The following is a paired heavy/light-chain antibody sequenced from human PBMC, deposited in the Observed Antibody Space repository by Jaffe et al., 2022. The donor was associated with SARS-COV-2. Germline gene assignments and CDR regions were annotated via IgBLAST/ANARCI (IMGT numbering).Light chain of an antibody. J-gene: IGLJ3*02. CDR1: NSNIGSKY. V-gene: IGLV1-47*01. Sequence: QSVLTQPHSASGTPGQRVTISCSGSNSNIGSKYVYWYQQIPGTAPKLVIYRNNQRPSGVPDRFSGSTSGTSASLAISGLRSEDEADYYCAAWDDSLSSRVFGGGTKLTVL. CDR3: AAWDDSLSSRV. CDR2: RNN.
Heavy chain of an antibody. J-gene: IGHJ5*02. CDR3: SRESGDYDPPSS. Sequence: QEQLQQWGAGLLKPSETLSLTCAVYGGSFSGFYWSWIRQVPGKGLEWIGEINPNGNINYNPSLKSRVTISLHTSTNQFFLNLNSVSAADTAVYYCSRESGDYDPPSSWGQGTLVTVSS. V-gene: IGHV4-34*01. CDR2: INPNGNI. CDR1: GGSFSGFY. D-gene: IGHD4-17*01.